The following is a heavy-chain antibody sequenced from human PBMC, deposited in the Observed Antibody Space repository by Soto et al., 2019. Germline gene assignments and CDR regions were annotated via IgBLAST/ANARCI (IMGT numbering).Heavy chain of an antibody. Sequence: GGSLRLSCAASGFTFRSFTMNWVRQAPGKGLEWVSAISSNSAYIYYTDALRGRFTISRDNAKNSLHLQMNSLRAEDTAVYYCTRDASRDSSARGWFDPWGPGTLVTVSS. V-gene: IGHV3-21*01. CDR2: ISSNSAYI. J-gene: IGHJ5*02. D-gene: IGHD6-13*01. CDR1: GFTFRSFT. CDR3: TRDASRDSSARGWFDP.